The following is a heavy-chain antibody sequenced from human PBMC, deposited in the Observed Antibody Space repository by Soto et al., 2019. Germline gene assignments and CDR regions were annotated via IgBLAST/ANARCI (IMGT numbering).Heavy chain of an antibody. CDR3: ARASGTGDQEVRAFDI. D-gene: IGHD7-27*01. Sequence: KQSQTLSLTCAISGDSVSSNSAAWNWIRQSPSRGLEWLGRTYYRSKWYNDYAVSVKSRITINPDTSKNQFSLQLNSVTPEDTAVYYCARASGTGDQEVRAFDIWGQGTMVTVSS. CDR2: TYYRSKWYN. J-gene: IGHJ3*02. V-gene: IGHV6-1*01. CDR1: GDSVSSNSAA.